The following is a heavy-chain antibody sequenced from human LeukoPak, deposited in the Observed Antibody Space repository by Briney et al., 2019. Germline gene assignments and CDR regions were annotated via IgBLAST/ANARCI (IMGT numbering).Heavy chain of an antibody. CDR1: GYKFTKYV. Sequence: ASVNVSCKASGYKFTKYVMHWVRQTPGQRLEWMGWINTANGNTNCSQKFQGRVTITRDTPATTVYMELTSLRSEDTAVYYCAREVAIWGQGTLVTVSS. J-gene: IGHJ4*02. V-gene: IGHV1-3*04. CDR2: INTANGNT. CDR3: AREVAI.